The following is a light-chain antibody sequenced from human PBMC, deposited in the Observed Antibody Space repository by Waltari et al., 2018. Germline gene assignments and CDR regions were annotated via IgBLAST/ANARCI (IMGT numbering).Light chain of an antibody. CDR1: ILRTYF. J-gene: IGLJ2*01. CDR3: YSRDSSGDHVV. V-gene: IGLV3-19*01. Sequence: SSELTQDPAVSVALGQTVRITCQGDILRTYFASWYQQKAGQAPVLVIYGKNNRPSGIPDRFSGSSSGNTASLTITGAQAEDEADYYCYSRDSSGDHVVFGGGTKLTVL. CDR2: GKN.